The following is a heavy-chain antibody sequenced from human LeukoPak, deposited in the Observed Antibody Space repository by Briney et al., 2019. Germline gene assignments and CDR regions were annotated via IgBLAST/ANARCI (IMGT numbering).Heavy chain of an antibody. Sequence: ASVKAPCKASGYTLTGYYMHWVRQAPGQGLEWMGWINPNSGGTNYAQKFQGRVTMTRDTSISTAYMDLSRLRSDDTAVYFCARSREGLFYDSAGYSEPFDLWGQGTMVIVSS. D-gene: IGHD3-22*01. CDR1: GYTLTGYY. V-gene: IGHV1-2*02. CDR3: ARSREGLFYDSAGYSEPFDL. CDR2: INPNSGGT. J-gene: IGHJ3*01.